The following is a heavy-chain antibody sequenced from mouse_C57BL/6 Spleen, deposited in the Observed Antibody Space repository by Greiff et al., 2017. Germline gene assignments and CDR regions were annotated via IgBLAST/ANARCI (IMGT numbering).Heavy chain of an antibody. CDR3: AIGHGTITTVEAY. CDR1: GYTFTSYW. Sequence: QVQLQQPGAELVKPGASVKVSCKASGYTFTSYWMHWVKQRPGQGLEWIGRIHPSDSDTNYNQKFKGKATLTVDKSSSTAYMQLSSLTSEDSAVYYCAIGHGTITTVEAYWGQGTLVTVSA. D-gene: IGHD1-1*01. V-gene: IGHV1-74*01. J-gene: IGHJ3*01. CDR2: IHPSDSDT.